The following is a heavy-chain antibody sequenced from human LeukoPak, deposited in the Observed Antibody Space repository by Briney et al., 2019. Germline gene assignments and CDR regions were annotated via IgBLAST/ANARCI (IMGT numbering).Heavy chain of an antibody. D-gene: IGHD5-24*01. Sequence: GASVKVSCKASGYTFTSYDINWVRQATGQGLEWMGWMNPNSGNTGYAQKFQGRVTITRNTSISTAYTELSSLRSEDTAVYYCARDAGDGYNAHFDYWRQGTQVTVSS. V-gene: IGHV1-8*03. J-gene: IGHJ4*02. CDR2: MNPNSGNT. CDR3: ARDAGDGYNAHFDY. CDR1: GYTFTSYD.